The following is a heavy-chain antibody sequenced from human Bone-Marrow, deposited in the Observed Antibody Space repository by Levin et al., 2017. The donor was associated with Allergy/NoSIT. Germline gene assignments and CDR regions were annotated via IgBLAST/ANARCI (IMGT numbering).Heavy chain of an antibody. J-gene: IGHJ4*02. CDR3: ARDPYGSGGYVYYLDY. D-gene: IGHD3-10*01. CDR2: ISSDGSNK. V-gene: IGHV3-30-3*01. CDR1: GFTFSGYA. Sequence: PGGSLRLSCAASGFTFSGYAMHWVRQAPGKGLEWVAVISSDGSNKDYADSVTGRFTISRDNSRNTLFLQMNSQRVEDTAVYYCARDPYGSGGYVYYLDYWGQGTLVTVSS.